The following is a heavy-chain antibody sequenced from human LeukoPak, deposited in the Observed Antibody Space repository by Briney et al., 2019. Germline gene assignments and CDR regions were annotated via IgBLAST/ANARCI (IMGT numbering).Heavy chain of an antibody. Sequence: ASVKVSCKASGYTFTGYYMHWVRQAPGQGLEWMGIINPSGGSTSYAQKFRGRVTVTRDTSTSTVYMELSSLRSEDTAVYYCARDVDYDSSGYGAFDIWGQGTMVTVSS. CDR3: ARDVDYDSSGYGAFDI. CDR1: GYTFTGYY. J-gene: IGHJ3*02. D-gene: IGHD3-22*01. CDR2: INPSGGST. V-gene: IGHV1-46*01.